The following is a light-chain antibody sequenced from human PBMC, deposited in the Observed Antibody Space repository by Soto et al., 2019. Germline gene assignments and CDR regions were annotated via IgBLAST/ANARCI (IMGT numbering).Light chain of an antibody. V-gene: IGKV3-11*01. CDR3: QQRSIWPPALT. CDR1: QSVSSY. Sequence: EIVLTQSPATLSLSPGERATLSCRASQSVSSYLAWYQQKPGQAARLLIYDASNRATGIPARFSGRGSGTDFTLTISSLEPEDFAVYYCQQRSIWPPALTFGGGTKVEMK. J-gene: IGKJ4*01. CDR2: DAS.